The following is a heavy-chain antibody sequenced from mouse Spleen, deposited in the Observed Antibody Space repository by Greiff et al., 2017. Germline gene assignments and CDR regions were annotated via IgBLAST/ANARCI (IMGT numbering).Heavy chain of an antibody. V-gene: IGHV2-2*01. CDR1: GFSLTSYG. D-gene: IGHD2-3*01. CDR2: IWSGGST. J-gene: IGHJ1*03. Sequence: QVQLKESGPGLVQPSQSLSITCTVSGFSLTSYGVHWVRQSPGKGLEWLGVIWSGGSTDYNAAFISRLSISKDNSKSQVFFKMNSLQADDTAIYYCARNTYDGYYWYFDVWGTGTTVTVSS. CDR3: ARNTYDGYYWYFDV.